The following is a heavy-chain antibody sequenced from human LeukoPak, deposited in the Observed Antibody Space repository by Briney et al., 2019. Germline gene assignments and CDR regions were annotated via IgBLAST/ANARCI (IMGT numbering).Heavy chain of an antibody. Sequence: SETLSLTCTVSGGSISSYYWSWIRQPPGKGLEWIGYIYTSGSTNYDPSLKSRVTISVDTSKNQFSLKLSSVTAADTAVYYCARHSGDGYSFYWYFDLWGRGTLVTVSS. CDR2: IYTSGST. CDR1: GGSISSYY. D-gene: IGHD5-24*01. CDR3: ARHSGDGYSFYWYFDL. J-gene: IGHJ2*01. V-gene: IGHV4-4*09.